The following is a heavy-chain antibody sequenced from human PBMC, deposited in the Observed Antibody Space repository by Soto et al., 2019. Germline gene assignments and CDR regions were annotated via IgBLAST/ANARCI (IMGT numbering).Heavy chain of an antibody. J-gene: IGHJ4*02. CDR3: ARRYSSSFDY. D-gene: IGHD6-13*01. V-gene: IGHV4-59*08. CDR2: IYNSGST. CDR1: GGSMTSYH. Sequence: PSETLSLTCTVSGGSMTSYHWTWIRQPPGKGLEWIGYIYNSGSTNYNPSLKSRVTISVDTSKNQFSLKLSSVTAADTAVYYCARRYSSSFDYWGQGTLVTVSS.